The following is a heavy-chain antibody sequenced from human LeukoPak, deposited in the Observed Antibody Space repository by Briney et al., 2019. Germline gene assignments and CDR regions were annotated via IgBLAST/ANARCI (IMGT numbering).Heavy chain of an antibody. J-gene: IGHJ3*02. CDR1: GGSISSGGYY. D-gene: IGHD5-12*01. Sequence: SETLSLTCTVSGGSISSGGYYWSWSRQHPGKGLEWIGYIYYSGSTYYNPSLKSRVTISVDTSKNQFSLKLSPVTAADTAVSYCASDPGPLMVATPPGRGDDFDIWGQGTMVTVSS. CDR3: ASDPGPLMVATPPGRGDDFDI. V-gene: IGHV4-31*03. CDR2: IYYSGST.